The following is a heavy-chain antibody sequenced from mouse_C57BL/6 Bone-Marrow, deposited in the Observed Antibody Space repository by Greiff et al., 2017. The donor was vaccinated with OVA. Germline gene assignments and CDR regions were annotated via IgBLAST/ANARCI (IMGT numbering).Heavy chain of an antibody. CDR3: ARPLDYYGSSYWYFDV. J-gene: IGHJ1*03. Sequence: EVKLQQSGPELVKPGASVKISCKASGYTFTDYYMNWVMQSHGKSLEWIGDINPNNGGTSYNQKFKGKATLTVDKSSSTAYMELRSLTSEDSAVYYCARPLDYYGSSYWYFDVWGTGTTVTVSS. CDR2: INPNNGGT. V-gene: IGHV1-26*01. D-gene: IGHD1-1*01. CDR1: GYTFTDYY.